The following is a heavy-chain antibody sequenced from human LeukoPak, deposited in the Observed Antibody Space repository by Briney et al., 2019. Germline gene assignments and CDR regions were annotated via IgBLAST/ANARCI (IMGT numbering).Heavy chain of an antibody. CDR2: INHGGST. Sequence: SETLSLTCAVYGGSFGGFYWSWLRQPPGEGLEWIGEINHGGSTNYNPSLKSRVTISVDTSKNQFSLKLSSVTAADTAVYYCARARDRYSGYVPFDYWGQGTLVTVSS. J-gene: IGHJ4*02. V-gene: IGHV4-34*01. CDR1: GGSFGGFY. D-gene: IGHD5-12*01. CDR3: ARARDRYSGYVPFDY.